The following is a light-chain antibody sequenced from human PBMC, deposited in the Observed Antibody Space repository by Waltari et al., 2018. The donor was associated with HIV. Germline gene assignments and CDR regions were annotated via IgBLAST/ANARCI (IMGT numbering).Light chain of an antibody. CDR1: NSNVRNNY. J-gene: IGLJ2*01. Sequence: QSLLAQPRSVSGTPGQRVNISCSGSNSNVRNNYVYWYQQVPGVAPKLLIDRIKQRPSGVPDRFSGSKSGTSASLAISGLRTEDEGDYYCAAWDDRLSGRLFGGGTKVTVL. V-gene: IGLV1-47*01. CDR2: RIK. CDR3: AAWDDRLSGRL.